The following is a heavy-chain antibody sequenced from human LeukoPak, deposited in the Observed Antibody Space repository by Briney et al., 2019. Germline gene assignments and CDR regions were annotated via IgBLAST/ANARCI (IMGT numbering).Heavy chain of an antibody. CDR2: IYSDGGT. Sequence: PGGSLRLSCVASGFAVSHSYMNWVRQAPGKGLEWVSVIYSDGGTGYADSVKGRFNISRDNSKNTAFLQMNSLRDEDTAVYYCARVSSGIQLWLFPDYWGQGTLVTVSS. D-gene: IGHD5-18*01. CDR3: ARVSSGIQLWLFPDY. J-gene: IGHJ4*02. V-gene: IGHV3-66*01. CDR1: GFAVSHSY.